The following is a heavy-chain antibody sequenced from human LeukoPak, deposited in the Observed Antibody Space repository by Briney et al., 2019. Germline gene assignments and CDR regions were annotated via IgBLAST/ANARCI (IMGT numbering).Heavy chain of an antibody. CDR3: ARGGPITMVRGVIITGYYYYYMDV. CDR2: MNPNSGNT. J-gene: IGHJ6*03. V-gene: IGHV1-8*01. Sequence: ASVKVSCKASGYTFTSYDINWVRQATGQGLEWMGWMNPNSGNTGYAQKFQGRVTMTRNTSISTAYMELSSLRSEDTAVYYCARGGPITMVRGVIITGYYYYYMDVWGKGTTVTISS. D-gene: IGHD3-10*01. CDR1: GYTFTSYD.